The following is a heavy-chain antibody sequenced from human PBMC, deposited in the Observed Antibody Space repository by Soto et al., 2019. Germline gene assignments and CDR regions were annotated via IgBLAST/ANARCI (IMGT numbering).Heavy chain of an antibody. V-gene: IGHV1-18*04. CDR1: GFTFSSFG. J-gene: IGHJ2*01. Sequence: ASVKVSCKASGFTFSSFGITWVRQAPGQGLEWMGWITASNGNTNYAQNLQGRVTMTTDTSTSTAYMEVWRLRSDDTAVYYCARGYSYGSYWYFDLWGRGTLVTVPS. D-gene: IGHD5-18*01. CDR3: ARGYSYGSYWYFDL. CDR2: ITASNGNT.